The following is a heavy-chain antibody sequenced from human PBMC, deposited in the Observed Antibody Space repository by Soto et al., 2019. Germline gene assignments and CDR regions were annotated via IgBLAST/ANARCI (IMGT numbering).Heavy chain of an antibody. J-gene: IGHJ4*02. D-gene: IGHD3-10*01. V-gene: IGHV4-4*07. CDR1: GGSISSYY. CDR3: AREHYYGSGSYYNGFDY. Sequence: SETLSLTCTVSGGSISSYYWSWIRQPAGKGLEWIGRIYTSGSTNYNPSLKSRVTMSVATSKNQFSLKLSSVTAADTAVYYCAREHYYGSGSYYNGFDYWGQGTLVTVSS. CDR2: IYTSGST.